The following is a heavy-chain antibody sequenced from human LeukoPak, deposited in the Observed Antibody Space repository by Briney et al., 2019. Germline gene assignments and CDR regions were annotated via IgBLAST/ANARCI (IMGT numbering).Heavy chain of an antibody. J-gene: IGHJ6*03. CDR1: GGSISSYY. CDR3: ARQSYSNYVNYYYYYYMDV. Sequence: GTLSLTCTVSGGSISSYYWSWIRQPPGKGLEWIGYIYYSGSTNYNPSLKSRVTISVDTSKNQFSLKLSSVTAADTAVYYCARQSYSNYVNYYYYYYMDVWGKGTTVTVSS. D-gene: IGHD4-11*01. V-gene: IGHV4-59*01. CDR2: IYYSGST.